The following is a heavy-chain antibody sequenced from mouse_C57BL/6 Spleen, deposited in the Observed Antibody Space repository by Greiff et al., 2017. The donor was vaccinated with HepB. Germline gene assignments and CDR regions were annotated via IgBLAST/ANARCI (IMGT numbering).Heavy chain of an antibody. CDR2: ISSGSSTI. D-gene: IGHD1-1*01. J-gene: IGHJ3*01. CDR1: GFTFSDYG. V-gene: IGHV5-17*01. CDR3: ARPTTVVAPFAY. Sequence: DVMLVESGGGLVKPGGSLKLSCAASGFTFSDYGMHWVRQAPEKGLEWVAYISSGSSTIYYADTVKGRFTISRDNAKNTLFLQMTSLRSEDTAMYYCARPTTVVAPFAYWGQGTLVTVSA.